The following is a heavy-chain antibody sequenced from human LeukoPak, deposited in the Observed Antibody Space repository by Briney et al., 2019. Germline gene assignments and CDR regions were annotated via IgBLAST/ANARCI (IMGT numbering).Heavy chain of an antibody. Sequence: GASVKVSCKASGYTFTSYAMHWVRQAPGQRLEWMGWINAGNGNTKYSQEFQGRVTITRDTSISTAYMELSRLRSDDTAVYYCARWGAYCSGGSCSGWFDPWGQGTLVTVSS. D-gene: IGHD2-15*01. CDR2: INAGNGNT. CDR3: ARWGAYCSGGSCSGWFDP. J-gene: IGHJ5*02. V-gene: IGHV1-3*01. CDR1: GYTFTSYA.